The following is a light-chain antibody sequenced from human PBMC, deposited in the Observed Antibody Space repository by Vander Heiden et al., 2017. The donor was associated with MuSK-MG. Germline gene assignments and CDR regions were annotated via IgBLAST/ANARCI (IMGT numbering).Light chain of an antibody. CDR2: DDN. V-gene: IGLV3-21*02. J-gene: IGLJ2*01. CDR1: NIGTKS. CDR3: QVWDRSTDHSVV. Sequence: YVPSPPPSLSVPPGQTATMSCGGSNIGTKSVHWYQQRPGQAPVLVVYDDNDRPSGIPERISGSSSGNTATLTISRVEAGDEADYYCQVWDRSTDHSVVFGGGTKLTVL.